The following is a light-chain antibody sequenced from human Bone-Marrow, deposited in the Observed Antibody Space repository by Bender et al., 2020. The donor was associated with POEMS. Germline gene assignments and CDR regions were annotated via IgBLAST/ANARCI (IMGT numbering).Light chain of an antibody. V-gene: IGLV2-23*02. CDR3: CSYGSPTTYV. CDR1: SSDVGTYNL. CDR2: DVT. J-gene: IGLJ1*01. Sequence: QSALTQPASVSGSPGQSITISCTGTSSDVGTYNLVSWYQQVPGKAPKLMIYDVTKRPSGVSSRFSGSKSGNTASLTISGLQAEDEADYFCCSYGSPTTYVFGTGTRVTVL.